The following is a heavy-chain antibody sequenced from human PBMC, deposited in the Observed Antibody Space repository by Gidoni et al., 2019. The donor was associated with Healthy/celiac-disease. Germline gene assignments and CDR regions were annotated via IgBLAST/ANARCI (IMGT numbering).Heavy chain of an antibody. Sequence: QVQLVQSGAEVKKPGASVKVSCKASGYTFTSYGISWVRQAPGQGLELMGWIGAYNGNTNYAQKFQGRVTMTTETSTSTAYMELRSLRSDDTAVYYCARGYCTNGVCFSGFDYWGQGTLVTVSS. CDR3: ARGYCTNGVCFSGFDY. D-gene: IGHD2-8*01. J-gene: IGHJ4*02. V-gene: IGHV1-18*04. CDR2: IGAYNGNT. CDR1: GYTFTSYG.